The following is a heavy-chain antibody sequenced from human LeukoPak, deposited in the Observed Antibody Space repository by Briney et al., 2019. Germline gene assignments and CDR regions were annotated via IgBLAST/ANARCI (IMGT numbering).Heavy chain of an antibody. V-gene: IGHV4-31*03. CDR1: GGSISSGGYY. J-gene: IGHJ3*02. D-gene: IGHD5-18*01. CDR3: ASRGYSYGNAFDI. Sequence: TLSLTCTVSGGSISSGGYYWSWIRQHPGKGLEWIGYIYYSGSTYYNPSLKSRVTISVDTSKNQFSLKLSSVTAADTAVYYCASRGYSYGNAFDIWGQGTMVTVSS. CDR2: IYYSGST.